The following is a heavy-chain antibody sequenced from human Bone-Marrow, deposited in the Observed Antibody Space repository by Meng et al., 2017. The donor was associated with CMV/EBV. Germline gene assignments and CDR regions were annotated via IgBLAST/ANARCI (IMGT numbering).Heavy chain of an antibody. Sequence: ASVKVSCKASGYTFTSYYMHWVRQAPGQGLEWMGIINPSGGSTSYAQKFQGRVTMTRDTSTSTVYMELSSLRSEDTAVYYCASDYCSSTSCYRISHWGQGTLVSFAS. CDR2: INPSGGST. V-gene: IGHV1-46*01. CDR1: GYTFTSYY. CDR3: ASDYCSSTSCYRISH. J-gene: IGHJ4*02. D-gene: IGHD2-2*02.